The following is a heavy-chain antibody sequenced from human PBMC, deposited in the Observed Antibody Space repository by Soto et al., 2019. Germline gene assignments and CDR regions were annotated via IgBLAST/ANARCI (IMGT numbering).Heavy chain of an antibody. J-gene: IGHJ3*02. Sequence: GASVKVSCKASGYTSTSYGISWVRQAPGQGLEWMGWISAYNGNTNYAQKLQGRVTMTTDTSTSTAYMELRSLRSDDTAVYYCARRVVRGVIVHDAFDIWGQGTMVTVSS. CDR1: GYTSTSYG. CDR2: ISAYNGNT. D-gene: IGHD3-10*01. CDR3: ARRVVRGVIVHDAFDI. V-gene: IGHV1-18*01.